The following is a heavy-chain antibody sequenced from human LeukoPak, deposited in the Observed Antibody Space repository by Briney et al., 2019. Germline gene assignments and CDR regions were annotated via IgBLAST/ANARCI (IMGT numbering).Heavy chain of an antibody. CDR2: IYYSGST. D-gene: IGHD1-7*01. J-gene: IGHJ4*02. V-gene: IGHV4-31*03. CDR1: GGSISSGGYY. Sequence: SETLSLTCTVSGGSISSGGYYWSWIRQHPGKGLEWIGYIYYSGSTYYNPSLKSRVTISVDTSKNQLSLKLSSVTAADTAVYYCARDLYNWNYGLHYFDYWGQGTLVTVSS. CDR3: ARDLYNWNYGLHYFDY.